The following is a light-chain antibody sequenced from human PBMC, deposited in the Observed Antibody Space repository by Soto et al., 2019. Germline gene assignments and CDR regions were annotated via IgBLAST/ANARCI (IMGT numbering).Light chain of an antibody. CDR2: DVS. Sequence: QSVLTQPASVSGSPGQSITLSCTGTSSDIGGYNYVSWYHQHPGKAPKLMIYDVSDRPSGVSNRFSGSKSGNTASLTISGLQAEDEADYYCASYARSNTVLFGGGSK. J-gene: IGLJ2*01. CDR1: SSDIGGYNY. CDR3: ASYARSNTVL. V-gene: IGLV2-14*03.